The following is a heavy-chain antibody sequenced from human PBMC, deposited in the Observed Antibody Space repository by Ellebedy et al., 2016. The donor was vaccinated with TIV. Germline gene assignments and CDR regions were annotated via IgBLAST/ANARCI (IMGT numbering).Heavy chain of an antibody. J-gene: IGHJ4*02. D-gene: IGHD2-15*01. CDR2: ISSNGGST. V-gene: IGHV3-64*01. Sequence: GESLKISCAASGFTFSSYAMHWVRQAPGKGLEYVSAISSNGGSTYYANSAKGRFTISRDNSKNTLYLQMKSLRAEDKAVYYCARVQVVVVAATNYYFDCWGQGTLVTVSS. CDR1: GFTFSSYA. CDR3: ARVQVVVVAATNYYFDC.